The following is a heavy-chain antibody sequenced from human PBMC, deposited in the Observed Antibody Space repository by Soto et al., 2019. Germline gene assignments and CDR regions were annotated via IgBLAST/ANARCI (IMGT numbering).Heavy chain of an antibody. CDR2: ISWNSGSI. CDR3: AKDIGGYSGWVDY. D-gene: IGHD5-12*01. V-gene: IGHV3-9*01. CDR1: GFTFDDYA. Sequence: GGSLRLSCAASGFTFDDYAMHWVRQAPGKGLEWVSGISWNSGSIGYADSVKGRFTISRDNAKNSLYLQMNSLRAEDTALYYCAKDIGGYSGWVDYWGQGTLVTVSS. J-gene: IGHJ4*02.